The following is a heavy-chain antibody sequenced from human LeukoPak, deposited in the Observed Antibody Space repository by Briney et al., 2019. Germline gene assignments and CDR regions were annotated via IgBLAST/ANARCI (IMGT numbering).Heavy chain of an antibody. CDR1: GGSISSGSYF. V-gene: IGHV4-61*02. J-gene: IGHJ4*02. CDR3: ARDTYYYDSSGYNYFDY. Sequence: SETLSLTCTVSGGSISSGSYFWSWIRQPAGKGLEWIGRIYTSGSTNYNPSLKSRVTISVDTSKNQFSLKLSSVTAADTAVYYCARDTYYYDSSGYNYFDYWGQGTLVTVSS. D-gene: IGHD3-22*01. CDR2: IYTSGST.